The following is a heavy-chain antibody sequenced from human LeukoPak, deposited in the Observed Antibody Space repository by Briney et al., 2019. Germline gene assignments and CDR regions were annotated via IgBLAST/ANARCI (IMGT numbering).Heavy chain of an antibody. D-gene: IGHD3-9*01. CDR3: ARERYFRYGMDV. CDR2: ISSSGSTI. V-gene: IGHV3-48*03. J-gene: IGHJ6*04. Sequence: GGALRLSCAASGFTFSSYEMNWVRQAPGKGLEWVSYISSSGSTIYYADSVKGRFTISRDNAKNSLYLQMNSLRAEDTAVYYCARERYFRYGMDVRAKGTTVTVSA. CDR1: GFTFSSYE.